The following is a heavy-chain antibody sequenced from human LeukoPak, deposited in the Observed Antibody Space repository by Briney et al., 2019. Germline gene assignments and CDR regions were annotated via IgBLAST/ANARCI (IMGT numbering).Heavy chain of an antibody. V-gene: IGHV4-59*01. Sequence: SETLSLTCTVSGGSISSYYWSWIRQSPGKGLECIGYIHYTGSTNYNPSLKSRVTISVETSKNQFSLKLKSVTAADTAIYYCARGGYYGSGNDFRFDPWGQGTLVTVSS. CDR1: GGSISSYY. CDR2: IHYTGST. J-gene: IGHJ5*02. D-gene: IGHD3-10*01. CDR3: ARGGYYGSGNDFRFDP.